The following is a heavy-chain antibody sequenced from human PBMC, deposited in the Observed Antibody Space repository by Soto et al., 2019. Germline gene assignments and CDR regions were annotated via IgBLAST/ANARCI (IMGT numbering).Heavy chain of an antibody. Sequence: PGESLKISCNGSGYSFTIYWISWVLQMPGKGLEWMGRIDPSDSYTNYSPSFQGHVTISADKSISTAYLQWSSLKASDTAMYYCARRGIAARPSDYYGMDVWGQGTTVTVSS. CDR3: ARRGIAARPSDYYGMDV. D-gene: IGHD6-6*01. V-gene: IGHV5-10-1*01. J-gene: IGHJ6*02. CDR2: IDPSDSYT. CDR1: GYSFTIYW.